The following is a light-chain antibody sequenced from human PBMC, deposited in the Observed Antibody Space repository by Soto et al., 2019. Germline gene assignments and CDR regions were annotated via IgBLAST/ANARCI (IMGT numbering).Light chain of an antibody. J-gene: IGLJ2*01. CDR1: SSNIGVNT. CDR3: AAWDDSLNGHVV. V-gene: IGLV1-44*01. CDR2: SSN. Sequence: QSVLTQPPSASGTPGQRASISCSGSSSNIGVNTVNWYQRLPGTAPRLLIYSSNQRPSGVPDRFSGSKSGTSASLAISGLQSEDEADYYCAAWDDSLNGHVVFGGGTKLTVL.